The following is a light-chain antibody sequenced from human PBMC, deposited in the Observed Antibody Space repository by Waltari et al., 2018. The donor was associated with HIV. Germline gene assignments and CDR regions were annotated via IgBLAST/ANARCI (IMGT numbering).Light chain of an antibody. Sequence: QSVLTQPPSVSAAQGQKVTISCSGSSSNIGNNYVSWYQQLPGTAPKLLIYDDKTRPSGIPDLFSGTKSGTSATLDITGLQSGDEAYYYCGTWDTSLSAGVVFGGGTKLTVL. CDR3: GTWDTSLSAGVV. J-gene: IGLJ2*01. V-gene: IGLV1-51*01. CDR1: SSNIGNNY. CDR2: DDK.